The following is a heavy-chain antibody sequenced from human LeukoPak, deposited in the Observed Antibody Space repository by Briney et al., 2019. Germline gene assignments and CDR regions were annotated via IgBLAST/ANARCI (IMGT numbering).Heavy chain of an antibody. Sequence: PSETLSLTCTVPGGSISNYYWNWIRQPPGKGLEWIGYIYYSGTTNYNPSLKSRVTISVDTSKIQFSLKLNSVTAADTAVYYCARAYDTSGYYPEFDYWGQGTLVTVSS. J-gene: IGHJ4*02. D-gene: IGHD3-22*01. CDR1: GGSISNYY. CDR2: IYYSGTT. CDR3: ARAYDTSGYYPEFDY. V-gene: IGHV4-59*08.